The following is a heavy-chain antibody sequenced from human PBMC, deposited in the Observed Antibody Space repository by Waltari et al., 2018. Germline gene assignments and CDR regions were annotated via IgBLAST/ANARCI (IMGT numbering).Heavy chain of an antibody. CDR3: ARDRTGLDLLTSAFDI. V-gene: IGHV3-21*01. D-gene: IGHD2-15*01. CDR1: GFTFSSYS. CDR2: ISSSCSYI. J-gene: IGHJ3*02. Sequence: EVQLVESGGGLVKPGGSLRLSCAASGFTFSSYSMNWVRQAPGKGLEWVSSISSSCSYIYYANSGKGRFTNSRENAKNSLYLQMNSLRAEETAGYYCARDRTGLDLLTSAFDIWGQGTMVTVSS.